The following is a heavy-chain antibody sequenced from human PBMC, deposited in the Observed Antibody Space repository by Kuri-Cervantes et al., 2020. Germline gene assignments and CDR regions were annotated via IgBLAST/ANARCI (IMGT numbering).Heavy chain of an antibody. CDR2: INPNSGGT. CDR3: ARDIVVVVAASFRQCAMNWFDS. D-gene: IGHD2-15*01. Sequence: ASVKVSCKASGYTFTDYYMHWVRQAPGQGLEWMGWINPNSGGTNYAQKFQGRVTMTRDTSISTAYMELSRLRSDDTAVYYCARDIVVVVAASFRQCAMNWFDSWGQGVLVTVSS. J-gene: IGHJ5*01. CDR1: GYTFTDYY. V-gene: IGHV1-2*02.